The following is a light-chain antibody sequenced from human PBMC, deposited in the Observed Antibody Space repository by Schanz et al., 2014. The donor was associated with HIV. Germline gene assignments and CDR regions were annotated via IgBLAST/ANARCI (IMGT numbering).Light chain of an antibody. J-gene: IGKJ1*01. CDR2: GAS. CDR1: QSVSSN. Sequence: EIVLTQSPGTLSLSPGDRATLSCRASQSVSSNLAWYQQKPGQAPRLLIFGASNRATGIPDRFSGGVSGTDFTLTISRVEPEDYAVYYCQQYGSSPWTFGQGTRVDVK. V-gene: IGKV3-20*01. CDR3: QQYGSSPWT.